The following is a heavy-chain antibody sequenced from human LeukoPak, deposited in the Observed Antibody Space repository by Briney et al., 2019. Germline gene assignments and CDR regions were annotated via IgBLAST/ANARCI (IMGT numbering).Heavy chain of an antibody. CDR1: GFAFSSQA. Sequence: GGSLRLSCAASGFAFSSQAMGWVRQAPGKGLERVSVISDSGDTTYYADSVKARFTISRDNSKNTLYLQMNSLRAEDTAIYYCAKDARRSDGWYFFDHWGQGALVTVSS. CDR3: AKDARRSDGWYFFDH. J-gene: IGHJ4*02. V-gene: IGHV3-23*01. CDR2: ISDSGDTT. D-gene: IGHD6-19*01.